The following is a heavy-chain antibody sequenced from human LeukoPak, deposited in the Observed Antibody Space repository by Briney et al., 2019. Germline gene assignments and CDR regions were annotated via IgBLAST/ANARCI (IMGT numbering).Heavy chain of an antibody. J-gene: IGHJ4*02. CDR3: AKGTSVLLWFGELKESSYYFDY. CDR2: INHSGST. CDR1: GGSFSGYY. Sequence: SETLSLTCAVYGGSFSGYYWSWIRQPPGKGLEWIGEINHSGSTNYNPSLKSRVTISVDTSKNQFSLKLSSVTAADTAVYYCAKGTSVLLWFGELKESSYYFDYWGQGTLVTVSS. V-gene: IGHV4-34*01. D-gene: IGHD3-10*01.